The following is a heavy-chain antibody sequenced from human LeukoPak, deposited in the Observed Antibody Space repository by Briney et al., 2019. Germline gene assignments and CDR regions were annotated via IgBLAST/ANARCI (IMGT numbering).Heavy chain of an antibody. D-gene: IGHD3-22*01. CDR1: GGSVSSGSYY. CDR2: IYYSGST. V-gene: IGHV4-61*01. CDR3: ASPRSYYDSSGYYIS. Sequence: SETLSLTCTVSGGSVSSGSYYWSWIRQPPWKGLEWIGYIYYSGSTNYNPSLRSRVTISVDTSKNQFSLKLSSVTAADTAVYYCASPRSYYDSSGYYISWGQGTLVTVSS. J-gene: IGHJ5*02.